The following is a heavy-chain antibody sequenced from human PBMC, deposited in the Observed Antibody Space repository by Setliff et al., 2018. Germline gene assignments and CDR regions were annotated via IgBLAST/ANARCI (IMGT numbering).Heavy chain of an antibody. CDR1: GYTFTSYA. CDR2: INAGNGNT. D-gene: IGHD2-15*01. CDR3: ARDGGYCSGGSCYGLDY. Sequence: RASVKVSCKASGYTFTSYAMHWERQAPGQRLEWMGWINAGNGNTKYSQKFQGRVTITRDTSASTAYMELSSLRSEDTAVYYCARDGGYCSGGSCYGLDYWGQGTLVTVSS. J-gene: IGHJ4*02. V-gene: IGHV1-3*01.